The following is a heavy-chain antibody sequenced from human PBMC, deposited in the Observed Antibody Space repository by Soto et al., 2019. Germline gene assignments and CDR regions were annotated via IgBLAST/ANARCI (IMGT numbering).Heavy chain of an antibody. CDR2: MNPNSGNT. CDR3: AGDYIDCSSTSCHFDY. J-gene: IGHJ4*02. D-gene: IGHD2-2*01. Sequence: QVQLVQSGAEVKKPGASVKVSCKASGYTFTSYAINWVRQATGQGLEWMGWMNPNSGNTGYAQKFQGRVTMTRNTSISTAYMELSSLRSEDTAVYYCAGDYIDCSSTSCHFDYGGQGTLVTVSS. V-gene: IGHV1-8*01. CDR1: GYTFTSYA.